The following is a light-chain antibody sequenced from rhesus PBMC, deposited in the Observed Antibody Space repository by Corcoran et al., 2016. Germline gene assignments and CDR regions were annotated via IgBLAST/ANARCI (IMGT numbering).Light chain of an antibody. CDR1: QGLSNW. Sequence: DIQMTQSPSSLSASVGDRVTITCRASQGLSNWLACYQQKPEKAPNLLLYRASNFETGVPSRFSGVGSGTDFTLTISSLQPEDIATYYCQQHNSYPWTFGQGTKVEIK. CDR2: RAS. CDR3: QQHNSYPWT. V-gene: IGKV1-69*01. J-gene: IGKJ1*01.